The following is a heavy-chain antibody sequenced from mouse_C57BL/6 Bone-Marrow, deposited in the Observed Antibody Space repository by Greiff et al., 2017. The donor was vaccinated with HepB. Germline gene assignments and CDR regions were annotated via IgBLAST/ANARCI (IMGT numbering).Heavy chain of an antibody. J-gene: IGHJ4*01. Sequence: VQLQQSGPELVKPGASVKISCKASGYSFTDYNMNWVKQSNGKSLEWIGVINPNYGTTSYNQKFKGKATLTVDQSSSTAYMQLNSLTSEDSAVYYCARSYYYGSSWDLYAMDYWGQGTSVTVSS. CDR1: GYSFTDYN. V-gene: IGHV1-39*01. D-gene: IGHD1-1*01. CDR2: INPNYGTT. CDR3: ARSYYYGSSWDLYAMDY.